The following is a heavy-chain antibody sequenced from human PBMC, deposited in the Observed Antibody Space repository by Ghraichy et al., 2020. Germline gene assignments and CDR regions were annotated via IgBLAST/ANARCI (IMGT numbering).Heavy chain of an antibody. CDR3: ARDGVGGLLYSGSYLGSYYYYGMDV. J-gene: IGHJ6*02. CDR1: GFTFSSYS. Sequence: GGSLRLSCAASGFTFSSYSMNWVRQAPGKGLEWVSSISSSSSYIYYADSVKGRFTISRDNAKNSLYLQMNSLRAEDTAVYYCARDGVGGLLYSGSYLGSYYYYGMDVWGQGTTVTVSS. V-gene: IGHV3-21*01. D-gene: IGHD1-26*01. CDR2: ISSSSSYI.